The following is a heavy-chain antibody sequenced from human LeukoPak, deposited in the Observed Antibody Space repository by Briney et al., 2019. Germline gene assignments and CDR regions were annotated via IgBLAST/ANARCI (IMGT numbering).Heavy chain of an antibody. CDR3: AKPMVAVAALYYYYYYMDV. D-gene: IGHD6-19*01. CDR1: GFTFSSYW. CDR2: INSDGSST. J-gene: IGHJ6*03. Sequence: GGSLRLSCAASGFTFSSYWMHWVRQAPGKGLVWVSRINSDGSSTSYADSVKGRFTISRDNSKNTLYLQMNSLRAEDTAVYYCAKPMVAVAALYYYYYYMDVWGKGTTVTISS. V-gene: IGHV3-74*01.